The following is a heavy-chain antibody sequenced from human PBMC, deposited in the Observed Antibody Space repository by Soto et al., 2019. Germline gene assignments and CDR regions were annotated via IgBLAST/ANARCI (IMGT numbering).Heavy chain of an antibody. J-gene: IGHJ4*02. CDR2: ISGSGGST. CDR3: ANSKYYYDSSGYYYFDY. D-gene: IGHD3-22*01. CDR1: GFTFSSYA. Sequence: GGSLRLSCAASGFTFSSYAMNWVRQAPGKGLEWVSGISGSGGSTYYADSVKGRFTISRDNSKNTLYLQMNSLRAEDTAVYYCANSKYYYDSSGYYYFDYWGQGTLVTVSS. V-gene: IGHV3-23*01.